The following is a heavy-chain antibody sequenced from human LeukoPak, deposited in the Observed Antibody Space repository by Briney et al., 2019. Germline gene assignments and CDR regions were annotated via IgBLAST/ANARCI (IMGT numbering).Heavy chain of an antibody. CDR2: ISADGRTQ. CDR1: GFTFSTYS. CDR3: ARPGLPGY. D-gene: IGHD4-11*01. V-gene: IGHV3-30*03. Sequence: GGSLRLSCAASGFTFSTYSIHWVRQAPGKGLEWVTVISADGRTQYYSDSVKGRFTISRDNSLNTLHLQMNSLRAEDTAVYYCARPGLPGYWGQGTLVTVSS. J-gene: IGHJ4*02.